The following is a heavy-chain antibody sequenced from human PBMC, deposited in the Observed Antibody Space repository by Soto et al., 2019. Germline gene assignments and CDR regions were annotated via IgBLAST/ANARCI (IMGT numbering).Heavy chain of an antibody. CDR3: ARARGARYFDY. V-gene: IGHV4-30-4*08. Sequence: PSETLSLTCTVSGGSISSGDYYWSWIRQHPGKGLEWIGYIYYSGSTYYNPSLKSRVTISVDTSKNQFSLKLSSVTAAETAVYYCARARGARYFDYWGQGTLVTVSS. CDR1: GGSISSGDYY. J-gene: IGHJ4*02. D-gene: IGHD2-15*01. CDR2: IYYSGST.